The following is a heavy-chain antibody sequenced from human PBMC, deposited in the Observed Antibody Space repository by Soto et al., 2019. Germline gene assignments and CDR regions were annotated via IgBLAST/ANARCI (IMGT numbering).Heavy chain of an antibody. J-gene: IGHJ4*02. CDR3: ITTYSGTRERPYLDL. CDR2: IKSKGNGGTA. CDR1: GLTIKNAW. Sequence: LSLSCAAPGLTIKNAWRSWFRQAPGKGLEWVGRIKSKGNGGTADYAPPVKGRYTISIDDSKNMLYLQMNSLKTADPAVYFCITTYSGTRERPYLDLWGQGTPVTVSS. D-gene: IGHD1-26*01. V-gene: IGHV3-15*01.